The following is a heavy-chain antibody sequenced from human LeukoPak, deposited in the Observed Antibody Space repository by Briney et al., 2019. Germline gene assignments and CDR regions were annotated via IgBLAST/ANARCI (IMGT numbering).Heavy chain of an antibody. Sequence: SETLSLTCTVSGGSISSSSYYWGWIRQPPGKGLEWIGSIYYSGSTYYNPSLKSRVTISVDTSKNQFSLKLSSVTAADTAVYYCARQARRPTLWFGDPHAFDIWGQGTMVTVSS. D-gene: IGHD3-10*01. CDR1: GGSISSSSYY. CDR2: IYYSGST. J-gene: IGHJ3*02. CDR3: ARQARRPTLWFGDPHAFDI. V-gene: IGHV4-39*01.